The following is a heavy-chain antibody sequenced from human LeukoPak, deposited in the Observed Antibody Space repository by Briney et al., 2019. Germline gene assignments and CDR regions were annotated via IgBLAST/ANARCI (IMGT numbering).Heavy chain of an antibody. V-gene: IGHV3-48*04. CDR2: ISGSSSTI. CDR3: ARDQVPNDY. J-gene: IGHJ4*02. Sequence: GGSLRLSCAASGFTFSSYSMNWVRQAPGKGLEWVSYISGSSSTIYYADSVKGRFTISRDNAKNSLYLQMNSLRAEDTAVYYCARDQVPNDYWGQGTLVTVSS. D-gene: IGHD2-2*01. CDR1: GFTFSSYS.